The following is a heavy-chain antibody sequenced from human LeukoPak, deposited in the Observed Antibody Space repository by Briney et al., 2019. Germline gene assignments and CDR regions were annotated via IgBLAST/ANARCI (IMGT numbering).Heavy chain of an antibody. Sequence: PGGSLRLSCAASGFIVSKNYMNWVRQAPGKGLEWVSIIYSDGTTYYTDSVKGRFTISRDNSKNTLYLQMNSLRVEDTAVYYCARGDWGMYYFDYWGQGTLVTVSS. CDR3: ARGDWGMYYFDY. J-gene: IGHJ4*02. V-gene: IGHV3-53*05. D-gene: IGHD7-27*01. CDR2: IYSDGTT. CDR1: GFIVSKNY.